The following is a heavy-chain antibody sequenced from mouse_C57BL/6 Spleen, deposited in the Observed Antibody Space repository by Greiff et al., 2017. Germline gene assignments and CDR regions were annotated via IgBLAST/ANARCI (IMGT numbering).Heavy chain of an antibody. V-gene: IGHV5-17*01. J-gene: IGHJ1*03. D-gene: IGHD2-3*01. CDR2: ISSGSSTI. CDR3: ARWSYDGYYDWYFDV. Sequence: EVQLVESGGGLVKPGGSLKLSCAASGFTFSDYGMHWVRQAPEKGLEWVAYISSGSSTIYYADTVKGRFTISRDNAKNTLFLQMTSLRSEDTAMYYCARWSYDGYYDWYFDVWGTGTTVTVSS. CDR1: GFTFSDYG.